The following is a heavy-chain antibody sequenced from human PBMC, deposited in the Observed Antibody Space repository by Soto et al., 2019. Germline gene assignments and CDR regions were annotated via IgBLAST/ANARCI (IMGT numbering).Heavy chain of an antibody. J-gene: IGHJ5*02. D-gene: IGHD3-10*01. Sequence: GGSLRLSCAASGFTFSSYWMHWVRQAPGKGLVWVSRINSDGSSTSYADSVKGRFTISRDNVKNTLYLQMNSLRAEDTAVYYCARRFFTGGFDPWGQGTLVTVSS. V-gene: IGHV3-74*01. CDR1: GFTFSSYW. CDR2: INSDGSST. CDR3: ARRFFTGGFDP.